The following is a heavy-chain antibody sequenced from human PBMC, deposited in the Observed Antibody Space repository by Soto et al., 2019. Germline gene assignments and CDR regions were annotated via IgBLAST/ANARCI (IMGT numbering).Heavy chain of an antibody. V-gene: IGHV3-33*01. CDR1: GFTFSSYG. CDR3: ARDNGFGEFYYGMDV. D-gene: IGHD3-10*01. Sequence: QVQLVESGGGVVQPGRSLRLSCAASGFTFSSYGMHWVRQAPGKGLEWVAVIWYDGSNKYYADSVKGRFTISRDNSKNTLYLQMNSLRAEDTAVYHCARDNGFGEFYYGMDVWGQGTTVTVSS. J-gene: IGHJ6*02. CDR2: IWYDGSNK.